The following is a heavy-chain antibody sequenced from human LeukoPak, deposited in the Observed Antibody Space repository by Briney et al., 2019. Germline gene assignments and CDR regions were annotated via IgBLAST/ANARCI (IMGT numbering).Heavy chain of an antibody. V-gene: IGHV4-34*01. CDR1: GGSFSGYY. CDR3: ARGTYDYVWGSYRYTGPPDY. Sequence: SETLSLTCAVYGGSFSGYYWSWIRQPPGKGLEWIGEINHSGSTNYNPSLKSRVTISVDTSKNQFSLKLSSVTAADTAVYYCARGTYDYVWGSYRYTGPPDYRGQGTLVTVSS. D-gene: IGHD3-16*02. CDR2: INHSGST. J-gene: IGHJ4*02.